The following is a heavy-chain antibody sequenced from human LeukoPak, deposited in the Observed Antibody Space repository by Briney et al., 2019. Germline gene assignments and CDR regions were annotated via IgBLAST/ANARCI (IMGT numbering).Heavy chain of an antibody. J-gene: IGHJ4*02. V-gene: IGHV3-30*18. CDR1: GFTFSSYG. Sequence: GGSLRLSCAASGFTFSSYGMHCVRQAPGKGLEWLAVISYDGSNKYYADSVKGRFTISRDNSKNTLSLQMNSLRAEDTAVYYCAKDTDTAMEANYFDYWGQGTLVTASS. D-gene: IGHD5-18*01. CDR2: ISYDGSNK. CDR3: AKDTDTAMEANYFDY.